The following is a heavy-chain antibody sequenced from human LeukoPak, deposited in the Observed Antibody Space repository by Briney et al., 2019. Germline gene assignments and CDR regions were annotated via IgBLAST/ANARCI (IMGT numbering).Heavy chain of an antibody. CDR1: GGSFSGYY. CDR3: AREGASGGVLV. Sequence: SETLSLTCAVYGGSFSGYYWSWIRQPPGKGLEWIGYIYYSGSTNYNPSLKSRVTISVDTSKNRFSLKLSSVTAADTAVYYCAREGASGGVLVWGQGTMVTVSS. D-gene: IGHD2-15*01. V-gene: IGHV4-59*01. CDR2: IYYSGST. J-gene: IGHJ3*01.